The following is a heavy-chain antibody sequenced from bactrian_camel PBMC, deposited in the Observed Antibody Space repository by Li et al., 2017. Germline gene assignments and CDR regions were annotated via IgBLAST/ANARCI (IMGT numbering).Heavy chain of an antibody. J-gene: IGHJ4*01. CDR2: INRDGTT. Sequence: HVQLVESGGGSVQAGGSLRLSCAASGDTHEPYCMGWYRQSPGSECELVSRINRDGTTTYTDSVKGRFSISEDNDKLTVYLQMDSLKPEDTAVYYCAADSLNRGGSPIRQGTQVTVS. CDR1: GDTHEPYC. V-gene: IGHV3S53*01. D-gene: IGHD2*01.